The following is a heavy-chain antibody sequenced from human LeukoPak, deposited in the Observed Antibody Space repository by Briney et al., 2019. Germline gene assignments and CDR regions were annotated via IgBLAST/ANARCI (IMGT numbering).Heavy chain of an antibody. CDR2: ISYDGGIK. Sequence: GRSLRLSCAASGFTFSRYGIHWVRQAPGKGLEWVAVISYDGGIKYYADSVKGRFTISRDNPKNSLYLQMNSLRAEDTAVYYCARVALVSGPSYGSESEAADYWGQGTLVTVSS. V-gene: IGHV3-30*03. D-gene: IGHD3-10*01. CDR1: GFTFSRYG. J-gene: IGHJ4*02. CDR3: ARVALVSGPSYGSESEAADY.